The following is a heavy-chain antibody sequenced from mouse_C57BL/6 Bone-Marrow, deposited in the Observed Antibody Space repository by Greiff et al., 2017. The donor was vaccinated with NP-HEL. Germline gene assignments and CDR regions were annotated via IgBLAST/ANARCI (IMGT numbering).Heavy chain of an antibody. V-gene: IGHV1-42*01. CDR1: GYSFTGYY. Sequence: EVKLVESGPELVKPGASVKISCKASGYSFTGYYMNWVKQSPEKSLEWIGEINPSTGGTPYNQKFKAKATLTVDKSSSTAYMQLKSLTSEDSAVYYCARTRGYRAYWGQGTPLTVSA. J-gene: IGHJ2*01. CDR3: ARTRGYRAY. D-gene: IGHD2-2*01. CDR2: INPSTGGT.